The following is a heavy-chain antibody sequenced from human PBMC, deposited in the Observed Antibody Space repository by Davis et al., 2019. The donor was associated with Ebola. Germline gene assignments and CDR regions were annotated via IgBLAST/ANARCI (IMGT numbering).Heavy chain of an antibody. D-gene: IGHD4-23*01. V-gene: IGHV3-23*01. Sequence: GESLKISCAASGFTFSSYAMSWVRQAPGKGLEWVSAISGSGGSTYYADSVKGRFTISRDNSKNTLYLQMNSLRAEDTAVYYCATVGGYFDYWGQGTLVTVSS. CDR1: GFTFSSYA. CDR3: ATVGGYFDY. J-gene: IGHJ4*02. CDR2: ISGSGGST.